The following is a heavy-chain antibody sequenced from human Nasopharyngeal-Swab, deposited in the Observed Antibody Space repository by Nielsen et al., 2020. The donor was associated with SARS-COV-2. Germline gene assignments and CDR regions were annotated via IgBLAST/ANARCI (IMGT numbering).Heavy chain of an antibody. CDR1: GYSFANYW. CDR2: IYPGNSDT. D-gene: IGHD3-10*01. V-gene: IGHV5-51*01. Sequence: GESLKISCTGFGYSFANYWIGWVRQMPGKGLEWMGSIYPGNSDTRYSPAFHGRVTISADKSISTAYLQWSSLKASDTAMYYCARQVGGSGPPYYYYGMDVWGQGTTVTVSS. J-gene: IGHJ6*02. CDR3: ARQVGGSGPPYYYYGMDV.